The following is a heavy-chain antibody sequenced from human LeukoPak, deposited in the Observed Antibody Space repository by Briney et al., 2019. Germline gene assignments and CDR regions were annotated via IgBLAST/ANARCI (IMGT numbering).Heavy chain of an antibody. Sequence: ASVTVSCTVSGYTLTELSMHWVRQAPGKGLEWVGGFDPEDGETIYAQTYQGRVTMTEDTSTDTAYMELSSLRSEDTAVYYCPTVRYYESSPWDYWGQGTLVTVSS. CDR1: GYTLTELS. CDR3: PTVRYYESSPWDY. D-gene: IGHD3-22*01. V-gene: IGHV1-24*01. CDR2: FDPEDGET. J-gene: IGHJ4*02.